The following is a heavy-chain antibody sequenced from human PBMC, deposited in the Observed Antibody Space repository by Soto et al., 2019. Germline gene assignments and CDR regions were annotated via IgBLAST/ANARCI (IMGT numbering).Heavy chain of an antibody. D-gene: IGHD3-10*01. CDR1: GFTFSNAW. Sequence: GGSLRLSCAASGFTFSNAWMSWVRQAPGKGLEWVGRIKSKTDGGTTDYAAPVKGRFTISRDDSKNTLYLQMNSLKTEDTAVYYCTTTGTMVRGVIGYYYYYYGMDVWGQGTTVTVSS. CDR2: IKSKTDGGTT. V-gene: IGHV3-15*01. J-gene: IGHJ6*02. CDR3: TTTGTMVRGVIGYYYYYYGMDV.